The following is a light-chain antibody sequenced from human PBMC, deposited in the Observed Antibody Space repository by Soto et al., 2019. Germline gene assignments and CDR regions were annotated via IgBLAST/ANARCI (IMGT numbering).Light chain of an antibody. J-gene: IGKJ4*01. CDR1: QNIGSQ. V-gene: IGKV3D-15*01. CDR3: QQYHEWPLT. Sequence: EIVMTQSPATLSVSPGERATLSCRASQNIGSQLGWYQQKPGQTPRLLIYGASTRATGISGRFSGSGSGTDFTLTISNLQSEDFAVYYCQQYHEWPLTLGGGTKVEIK. CDR2: GAS.